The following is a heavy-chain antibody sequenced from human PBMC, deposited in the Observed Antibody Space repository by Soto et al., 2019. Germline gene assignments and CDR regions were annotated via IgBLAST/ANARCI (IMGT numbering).Heavy chain of an antibody. D-gene: IGHD3-10*01. V-gene: IGHV1-18*01. CDR2: ISAYNGNT. Sequence: ASVKVSCKASGYTFTSYGISWVRQAPGQGLEWMGWISAYNGNTNYAQKLQGRVTMTTDTSTSTAYMELRSLRSDDTAVYYCGRDHPFDYFVSGGYYNAKVYYFAYWAQVPLVTVS. CDR3: GRDHPFDYFVSGGYYNAKVYYFAY. J-gene: IGHJ4*02. CDR1: GYTFTSYG.